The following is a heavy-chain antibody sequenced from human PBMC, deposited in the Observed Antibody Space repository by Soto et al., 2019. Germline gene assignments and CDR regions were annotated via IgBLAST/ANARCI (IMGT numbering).Heavy chain of an antibody. J-gene: IGHJ4*02. CDR1: GGTFSSYA. D-gene: IGHD2-15*01. CDR2: IIPIFDTA. CDR3: ATHCSGGSCYSWGPGPFDY. Sequence: QVQLVQSGAEVKKPGSSVKVSCKASGGTFSSYAISWVRQAPGQGLEWMGGIIPIFDTANYAQKFQGRVTITADKSTSTAYMELSSLRSEDTAVYYCATHCSGGSCYSWGPGPFDYWGQGTLVTVSS. V-gene: IGHV1-69*06.